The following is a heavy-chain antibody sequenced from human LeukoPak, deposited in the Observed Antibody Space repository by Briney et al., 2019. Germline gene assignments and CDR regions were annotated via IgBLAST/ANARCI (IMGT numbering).Heavy chain of an antibody. V-gene: IGHV3-11*04. CDR2: ISSSGSTI. J-gene: IGHJ6*02. D-gene: IGHD5-12*01. Sequence: GGSLRLSCAASGFTFSDYYMSWIRQAPGKGLEWVSYISSSGSTIYYADSVKGRFTISRDNAKNSLYLQMNSLRAEDTAVYYCARDDRGGYSGYDTRQDYYYGMDVWGQGTTVTVSS. CDR1: GFTFSDYY. CDR3: ARDDRGGYSGYDTRQDYYYGMDV.